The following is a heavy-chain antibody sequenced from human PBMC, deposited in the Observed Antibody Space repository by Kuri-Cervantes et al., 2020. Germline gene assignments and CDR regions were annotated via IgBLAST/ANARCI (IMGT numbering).Heavy chain of an antibody. CDR1: GLTFSSYD. D-gene: IGHD6-13*01. CDR3: VRSPEAAAGTRGDY. CDR2: IGTAGDT. Sequence: GESLKISCAASGLTFSSYDMHWVRQATGKGLEWVSAIGTAGDTYYPGSVKGRFIISRDNSRNFLYQQMNSLRPEDMAVYYCVRSPEAAAGTRGDYWGQGTLVTVSS. J-gene: IGHJ4*02. V-gene: IGHV3-13*01.